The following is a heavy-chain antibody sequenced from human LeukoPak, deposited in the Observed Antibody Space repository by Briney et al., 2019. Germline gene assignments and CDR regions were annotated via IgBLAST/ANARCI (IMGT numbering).Heavy chain of an antibody. Sequence: GGSLTLSCAASGFTFSSYGMHWVRQAPGKGLEWVAFIRYDGSNKYYADSVKGRFTISRDNSKNTVYLQMNNMRVDDTAVYCCARVDGWHWFDPWGQGTLVTVSS. CDR2: IRYDGSNK. CDR3: ARVDGWHWFDP. CDR1: GFTFSSYG. V-gene: IGHV3-30*02. D-gene: IGHD5-12*01. J-gene: IGHJ5*02.